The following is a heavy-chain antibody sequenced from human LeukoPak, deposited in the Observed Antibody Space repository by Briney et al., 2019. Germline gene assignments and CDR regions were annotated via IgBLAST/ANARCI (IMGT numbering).Heavy chain of an antibody. Sequence: SETLSLTCTVSGGSISSYYWSWIRQPPGKGLEWIAYISYSGSTFYNPSLKSRVTISVDTSKNQFSLKLNSLTAADTAVYYCARVPPYSSGRGGFDYWGLGTPVTVSS. CDR2: ISYSGST. J-gene: IGHJ4*02. D-gene: IGHD6-19*01. CDR3: ARVPPYSSGRGGFDY. CDR1: GGSISSYY. V-gene: IGHV4-59*01.